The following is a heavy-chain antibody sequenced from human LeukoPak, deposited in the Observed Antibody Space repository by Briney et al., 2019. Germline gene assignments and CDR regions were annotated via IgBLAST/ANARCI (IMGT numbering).Heavy chain of an antibody. J-gene: IGHJ4*02. CDR1: GFTFSGYY. V-gene: IGHV1-2*02. Sequence: AAVKVSCKASGFTFSGYYMHWVRQAPGQGLEWMAWISYNSGGNIYVQKFQGRVTVNRHTPISTVNMEINGLTSDDTALYYCAREPSGSGGYDYWGQGTLVTVS. D-gene: IGHD3-10*01. CDR3: AREPSGSGGYDY. CDR2: ISYNSGGN.